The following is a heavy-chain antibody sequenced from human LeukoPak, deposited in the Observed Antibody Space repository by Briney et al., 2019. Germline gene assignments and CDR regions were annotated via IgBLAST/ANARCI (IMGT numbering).Heavy chain of an antibody. Sequence: GGSLRLSCAASGFTFSSYSMNWVRQAPGKGLEWVSSISSSSSYIYYADSVKGRFTISRDNAKNSLYLQMNSLRAEDTAVYYCAREVQITIFGVVDDAFDIWGQGTMVTVSS. V-gene: IGHV3-21*01. CDR1: GFTFSSYS. J-gene: IGHJ3*02. CDR2: ISSSSSYI. D-gene: IGHD3-3*01. CDR3: AREVQITIFGVVDDAFDI.